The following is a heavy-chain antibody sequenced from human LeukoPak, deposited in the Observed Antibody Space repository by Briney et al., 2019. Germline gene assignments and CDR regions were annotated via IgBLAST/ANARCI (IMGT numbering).Heavy chain of an antibody. J-gene: IGHJ4*02. CDR2: IRPNSGGI. CDR1: GYTLTDHH. CDR3: ARDPVDGYSHYDF. D-gene: IGHD5-24*01. Sequence: ASVTVSCKASGYTLTDHHLIWVRQAPGQGLEWVGWIRPNSGGIHYAQEFQGRVTLTRDTSISTAYMEVTRLTPDDTAIYYCARDPVDGYSHYDFWGQGTLVTVSS. V-gene: IGHV1-2*02.